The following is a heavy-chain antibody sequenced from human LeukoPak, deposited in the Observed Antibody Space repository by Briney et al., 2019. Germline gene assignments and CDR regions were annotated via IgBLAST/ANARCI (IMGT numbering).Heavy chain of an antibody. V-gene: IGHV4-39*02. CDR1: GGSISSSSYY. CDR2: IYYSGST. CDR3: ARDTGLGRYYDSSGYYSAGRWFDP. D-gene: IGHD3-22*01. J-gene: IGHJ5*02. Sequence: SETLSLTCTVSGGSISSSSYYWGWIRQPPGKGLEWIGSIYYSGSTYYNPSLKSRVTISVDTSKNQFSLKLSSVTAADTAVYYCARDTGLGRYYDSSGYYSAGRWFDPWGQGTLVTVSS.